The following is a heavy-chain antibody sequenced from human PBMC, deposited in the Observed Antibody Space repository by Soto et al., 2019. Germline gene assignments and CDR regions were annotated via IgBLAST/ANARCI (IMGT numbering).Heavy chain of an antibody. CDR3: ARGAATVTPGWFDP. J-gene: IGHJ5*02. D-gene: IGHD4-17*01. CDR1: GYSISSGYY. Sequence: PSETLSLTCAVSGYSISSGYYWGSTRPTPGKGLEWIASIYHSGSTYYNPSLKSPVTISVDTSKNQFSLKLTSVTAADTAVYYCARGAATVTPGWFDPWGQGIMVTVSS. CDR2: IYHSGST. V-gene: IGHV4-38-2*01.